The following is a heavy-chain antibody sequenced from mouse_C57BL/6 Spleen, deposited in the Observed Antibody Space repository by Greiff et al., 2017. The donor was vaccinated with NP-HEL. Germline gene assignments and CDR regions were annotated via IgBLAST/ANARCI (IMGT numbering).Heavy chain of an antibody. V-gene: IGHV1-7*01. CDR1: GYTFTSYW. J-gene: IGHJ1*03. Sequence: VQLQQSGAELAKPGASVKLSCKASGYTFTSYWMPWVQQRPGQGLEWVGYIIPSRCYTKYDQKFKDKATLTADKSTSTAYMQLSSLTYEDAAVYYCARADYGSSNWYFDVWGTGTTVTVSS. CDR3: ARADYGSSNWYFDV. D-gene: IGHD1-1*01. CDR2: IIPSRCYT.